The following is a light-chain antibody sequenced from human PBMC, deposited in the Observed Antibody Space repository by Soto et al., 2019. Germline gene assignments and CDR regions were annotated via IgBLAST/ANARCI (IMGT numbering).Light chain of an antibody. CDR3: QQSYSTLYT. J-gene: IGKJ2*01. CDR1: QSISSY. V-gene: IGKV1-39*01. Sequence: DIQMTQSPSSLSASVGDRVTITCRASQSISSYLNWYQQKPGKAPKLLIYAASSLQSGVPSRFSGSVSGKDLTLTISSLQPEDFATYYCQQSYSTLYTFGQGTKLEIK. CDR2: AAS.